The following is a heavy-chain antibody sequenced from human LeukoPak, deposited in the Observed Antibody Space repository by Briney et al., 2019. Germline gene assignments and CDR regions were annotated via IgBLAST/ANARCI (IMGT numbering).Heavy chain of an antibody. CDR1: GYAFTGYY. D-gene: IGHD1-26*01. Sequence: ASVKVSCKASGYAFTGYYMHWVRQAPGQGLEWMGWINPNSGGTNYAQKFQGRVTMTRDTSISTAYMELSRLRSDDTAVYYCASPGFVSGSYTFDYWGQGTLVTVSS. V-gene: IGHV1-2*02. CDR2: INPNSGGT. J-gene: IGHJ4*02. CDR3: ASPGFVSGSYTFDY.